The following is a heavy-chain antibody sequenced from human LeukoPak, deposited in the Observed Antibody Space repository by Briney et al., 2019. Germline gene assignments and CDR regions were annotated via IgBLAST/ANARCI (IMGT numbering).Heavy chain of an antibody. CDR3: ARDDDILTGSYYYYYGMDV. Sequence: ASVKVSCKASGYTFSNFGISWVRQAPGQGPEWMGWISTYNGNTNYAQKFQGRVTMTTDTSTNTAYMELRSLRSDDTAVYYCARDDDILTGSYYYYYGMDVWGQGTTVTVSS. V-gene: IGHV1-18*01. CDR1: GYTFSNFG. CDR2: ISTYNGNT. D-gene: IGHD3-9*01. J-gene: IGHJ6*02.